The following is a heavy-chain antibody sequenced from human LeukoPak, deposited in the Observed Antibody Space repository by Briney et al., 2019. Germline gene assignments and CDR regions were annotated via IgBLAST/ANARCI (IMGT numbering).Heavy chain of an antibody. CDR3: ALNMIGGQIFDF. V-gene: IGHV3-7*01. CDR1: GFTFGNYW. Sequence: QPGGSLRLSCAASGFTFGNYWMRWVRQAPGKGLEWVADIKRDGSEKHNVDSVKGRFTISRDDAKNSLYLQMNSLRAEDTDVYYCALNMIGGQIFDFWGQGTLVTVSS. CDR2: IKRDGSEK. J-gene: IGHJ4*02. D-gene: IGHD3-16*01.